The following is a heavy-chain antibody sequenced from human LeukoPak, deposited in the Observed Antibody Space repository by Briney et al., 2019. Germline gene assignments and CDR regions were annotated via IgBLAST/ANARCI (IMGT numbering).Heavy chain of an antibody. J-gene: IGHJ6*03. D-gene: IGHD6-13*01. CDR3: ARTTEAHSWRTRYYDYYMDV. CDR1: GGSISSYY. CDR2: IYTSGST. V-gene: IGHV4-4*07. Sequence: SETLSLTCTVSGGSISSYYWSSIRQPAGKGLEWIGRIYTSGSTNYNPSLKSRVTMSVDTSKNQFSLKLSSVTAADTAVYYCARTTEAHSWRTRYYDYYMDVWGKGTTVTISS.